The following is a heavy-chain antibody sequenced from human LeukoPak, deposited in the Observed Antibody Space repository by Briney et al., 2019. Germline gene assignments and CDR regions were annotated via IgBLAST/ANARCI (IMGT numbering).Heavy chain of an antibody. CDR2: INHSGST. Sequence: SETLSLTCAVYGGSFSGYYWSWIRQPPGKWLEWLGEINHSGSTNYNPSLKSRVTISVDTSKNQFSLKLSSVTAADTAVYYCARGYYDFWGGYYTQGYNWFDPWGQGTLVTVSS. V-gene: IGHV4-34*01. D-gene: IGHD3-3*01. J-gene: IGHJ5*02. CDR1: GGSFSGYY. CDR3: ARGYYDFWGGYYTQGYNWFDP.